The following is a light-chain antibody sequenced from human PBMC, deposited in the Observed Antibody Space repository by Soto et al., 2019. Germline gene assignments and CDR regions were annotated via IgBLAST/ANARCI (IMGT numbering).Light chain of an antibody. J-gene: IGLJ1*01. CDR2: EVS. CDR1: SSDVGGYDY. CDR3: SSYAGSSTYV. V-gene: IGLV2-8*01. Sequence: QSARTRPPSASGSPGQAVTISCTGTSSDVGGYDYVSWYQQHPGKAPKLMIYEVSKRPSGVPDRFSGSKSGNTASLTVSGLQAEDEADYYCSSYAGSSTYVFGTGTKVTVL.